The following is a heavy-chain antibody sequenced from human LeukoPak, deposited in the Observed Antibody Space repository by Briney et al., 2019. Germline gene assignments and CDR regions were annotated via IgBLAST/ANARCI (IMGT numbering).Heavy chain of an antibody. J-gene: IGHJ5*02. CDR2: IYPGDSDT. V-gene: IGHV5-51*01. Sequence: GESLKISCKGSGYSFTSYWIGWVRQMPGKGLERMGIIYPGDSDTRYSPSFQGQVTISADKSISTAYLQWSSLKASDTAMYYCARLKGIAAAGGGWFDPWGQGTLVTVSS. CDR1: GYSFTSYW. CDR3: ARLKGIAAAGGGWFDP. D-gene: IGHD6-13*01.